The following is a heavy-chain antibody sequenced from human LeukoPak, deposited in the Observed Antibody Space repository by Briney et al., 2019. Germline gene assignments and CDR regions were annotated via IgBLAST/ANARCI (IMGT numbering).Heavy chain of an antibody. CDR2: IYYSGST. J-gene: IGHJ4*02. CDR3: ARSYSSSSYFDY. V-gene: IGHV4-59*01. CDR1: GGSISSYY. D-gene: IGHD6-13*01. Sequence: SETLSLTCTGSGGSISSYYWSWLRQPPGKGLEWIGYIYYSGSTNYNPSLKSRVTISVDTSKNQFSLKLSSVTAADTAVYYCARSYSSSSYFDYWGQGTLVTVSS.